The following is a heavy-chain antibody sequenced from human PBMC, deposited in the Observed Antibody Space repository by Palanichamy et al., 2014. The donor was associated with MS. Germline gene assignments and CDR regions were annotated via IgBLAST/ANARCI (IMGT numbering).Heavy chain of an antibody. Sequence: QVQLVQSGAAVKEPGGSVKVSCKAYGYTFTNYYMHWVRQAPGQGLEWMGWINLYSGGTKYAQTFQGRVTMTRDTSLNTADLEVRNLKSDDTAVFYCARGPQSIATRLDYWGQGAPVTVSS. CDR1: GYTFTNYY. CDR3: ARGPQSIATRLDY. D-gene: IGHD6-6*01. V-gene: IGHV1-2*02. CDR2: INLYSGGT. J-gene: IGHJ4*02.